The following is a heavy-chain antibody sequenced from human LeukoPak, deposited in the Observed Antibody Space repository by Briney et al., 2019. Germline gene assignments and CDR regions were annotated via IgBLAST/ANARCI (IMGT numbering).Heavy chain of an antibody. CDR2: ISWDGGST. Sequence: GGSLRLSCAASGFTFDDYTMHWVRQAPGKGLEWVSLISWDGGSTYYADSVKGRFTISRDNSKNSLYLQMNSLRTEDTALYYCAKSEGSGYSFDYWGQGTLVTVPS. J-gene: IGHJ4*02. CDR1: GFTFDDYT. V-gene: IGHV3-43*01. D-gene: IGHD3-22*01. CDR3: AKSEGSGYSFDY.